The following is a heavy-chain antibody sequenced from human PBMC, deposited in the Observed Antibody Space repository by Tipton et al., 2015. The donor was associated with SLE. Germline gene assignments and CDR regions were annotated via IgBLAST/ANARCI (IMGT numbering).Heavy chain of an antibody. CDR1: GFTFSDYY. V-gene: IGHV3-11*06. J-gene: IGHJ4*02. CDR2: ISSSSSYT. CDR3: ARERGIAAALDY. D-gene: IGHD6-13*01. Sequence: SLRLSCAASGFTFSDYYMSWIRQAPGKGLEWVSYISSSSSYTNYADSVKGRFTISRDNAKNSLYLQMNSLRAEDTAVYYCARERGIAAALDYWGQGTLVTVSS.